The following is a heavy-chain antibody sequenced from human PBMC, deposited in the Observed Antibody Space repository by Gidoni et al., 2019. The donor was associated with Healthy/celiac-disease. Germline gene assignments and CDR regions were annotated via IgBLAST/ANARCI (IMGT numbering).Heavy chain of an antibody. D-gene: IGHD5-12*01. CDR3: ARDRSRDGYPDAFDI. J-gene: IGHJ3*02. CDR2: IYHSGST. V-gene: IGHV4-30-2*01. CDR1: GGSISSGGYS. Sequence: QLQLQESGSGLVKPSQTLSLTCAVSGGSISSGGYSWSWIRQPPGKGLEWIGYIYHSGSTYYNPSLKSRVTISVDRSKNQFSLKLSSVTAADTAVYYCARDRSRDGYPDAFDIWGQGTMVTVSS.